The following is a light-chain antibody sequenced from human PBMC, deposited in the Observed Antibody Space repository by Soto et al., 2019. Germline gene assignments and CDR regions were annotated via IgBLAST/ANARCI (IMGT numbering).Light chain of an antibody. Sequence: VLTQPPSVSGAPGQRLTIACTGSSSNIGAGYAVHWHQHLPGRAPKLLVYGDNNRPSGVPDRFSGSESGTSAYLTITGLQAEDEAHYYCQSYDTRLSAVVFGGGTKLTVL. CDR1: SSNIGAGYA. V-gene: IGLV1-40*01. CDR3: QSYDTRLSAVV. J-gene: IGLJ2*01. CDR2: GDN.